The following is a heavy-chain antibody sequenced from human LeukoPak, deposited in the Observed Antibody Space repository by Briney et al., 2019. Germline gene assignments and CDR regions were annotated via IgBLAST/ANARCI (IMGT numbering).Heavy chain of an antibody. CDR3: ASGIWFGESSFDY. V-gene: IGHV4-39*01. D-gene: IGHD3-10*01. Sequence: SETLSLTCTVSGGSISNSSYYWGWIRQPPGKGLEWIVSMYCSGSTYYNPSLKSRVTISVDTSKNQFSLKLSSVTAADTAVYYCASGIWFGESSFDYWGQGTLVTVSS. CDR2: MYCSGST. CDR1: GGSISNSSYY. J-gene: IGHJ4*02.